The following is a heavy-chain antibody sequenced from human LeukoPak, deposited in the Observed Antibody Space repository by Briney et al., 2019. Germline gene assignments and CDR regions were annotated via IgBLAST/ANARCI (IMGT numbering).Heavy chain of an antibody. D-gene: IGHD1-20*01. V-gene: IGHV1-69*04. Sequence: GSSVKVSCKASGGTFSSYSISWVRQAPGQGLEWMGRIIPILGIADYAQNFQGRVTIAADKSTSTAYMELSSLRSEDTAVYYCATANWRRFDYWGQGTLVTVSS. CDR3: ATANWRRFDY. J-gene: IGHJ4*02. CDR2: IIPILGIA. CDR1: GGTFSSYS.